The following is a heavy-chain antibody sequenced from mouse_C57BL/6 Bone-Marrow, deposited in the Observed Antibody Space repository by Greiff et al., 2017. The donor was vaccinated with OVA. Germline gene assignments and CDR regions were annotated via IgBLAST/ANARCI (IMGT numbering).Heavy chain of an antibody. CDR1: GFTFSSYG. D-gene: IGHD1-1*01. J-gene: IGHJ2*01. Sequence: EVMLVESGGDLVKPGGSLKLSCAASGFTFSSYGLSWVRQTPDKRLEWVATFSSGGSYTYYPASVKGRFTICRDNAKNTLYLQMSSLKYEDTAMYYCARRDITTVFDYWGQGTTLTVSS. CDR3: ARRDITTVFDY. V-gene: IGHV5-6*02. CDR2: FSSGGSYT.